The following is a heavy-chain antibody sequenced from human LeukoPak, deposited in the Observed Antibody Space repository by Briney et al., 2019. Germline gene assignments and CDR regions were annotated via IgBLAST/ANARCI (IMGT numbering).Heavy chain of an antibody. V-gene: IGHV3-33*01. D-gene: IGHD6-13*01. CDR3: AREGPTTAVGSGAPDI. CDR1: GFTFSDYT. Sequence: GGSLRLSCPASGFTFSDYTMQWLRQAPGKGLEWVAVIWHDGTYISYGDSVRGRFTISRDNSKNTLYLQMDSLRAEDTAVYYCAREGPTTAVGSGAPDIWGLGTMVTVSS. J-gene: IGHJ3*02. CDR2: IWHDGTYI.